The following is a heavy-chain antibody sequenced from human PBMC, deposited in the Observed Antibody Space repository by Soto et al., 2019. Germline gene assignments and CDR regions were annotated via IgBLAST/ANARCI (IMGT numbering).Heavy chain of an antibody. CDR1: GFTFSSYA. CDR3: ARDLVRYDSTGGANAFDI. Sequence: QVQLVESGGGVVQPGRSLRLSCAASGFTFSSYAMHWVRQAPGKGLEWVAVISYDGSNKYYADSVKGRFTISRDNSKNTLYLQMNSLRAEDTAVYYCARDLVRYDSTGGANAFDIWGQGTMVTVSS. CDR2: ISYDGSNK. J-gene: IGHJ3*02. D-gene: IGHD3-22*01. V-gene: IGHV3-30-3*01.